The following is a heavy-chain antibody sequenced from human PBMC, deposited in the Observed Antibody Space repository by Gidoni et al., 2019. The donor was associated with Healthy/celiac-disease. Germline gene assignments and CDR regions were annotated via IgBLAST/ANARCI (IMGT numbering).Heavy chain of an antibody. CDR3: ARQWLVVDY. J-gene: IGHJ4*02. CDR2: INHSGST. D-gene: IGHD6-19*01. CDR1: GGSFSGYY. V-gene: IGHV4-34*01. Sequence: QLQLQQCGARLLKPSETLSLTCAVYGGSFSGYYWSWIRQPPGKGMEWIGEINHSGSTNYNPSLKSRVTISVDKSKNQFSLKLSSVTAADTAVYYCARQWLVVDYWGQGTLVTVSS.